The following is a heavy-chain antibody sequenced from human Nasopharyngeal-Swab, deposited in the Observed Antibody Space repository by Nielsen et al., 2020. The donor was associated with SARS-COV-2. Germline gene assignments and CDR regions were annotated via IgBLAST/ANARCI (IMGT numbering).Heavy chain of an antibody. Sequence: VRVSCQAAGGMFSSYAISWVRQAPGQGLEWMGGIIPIFGTANYAQKFQGRVTITADESTSTAYMELSSLRSEDTAVYYCASGGLVRNYYYYYYMDVWGKGTAVTVSS. CDR2: IIPIFGTA. J-gene: IGHJ6*03. V-gene: IGHV1-69*01. D-gene: IGHD6-6*01. CDR3: ASGGLVRNYYYYYYMDV. CDR1: GGMFSSYA.